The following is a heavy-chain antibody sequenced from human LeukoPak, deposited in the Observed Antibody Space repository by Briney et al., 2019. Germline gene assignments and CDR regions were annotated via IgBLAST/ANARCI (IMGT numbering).Heavy chain of an antibody. D-gene: IGHD6-13*01. Sequence: KPGESLKVSCTGSGYSFTSYWIGWVRQMPGKGLEWMGIIYPGDSDTSYSPSFQGQVAISADKSISTAYLQWSSLNASDTAMYYFASPGIAGEQGHFQHWGQGTLVTVSS. J-gene: IGHJ1*01. V-gene: IGHV5-51*03. CDR1: GYSFTSYW. CDR3: ASPGIAGEQGHFQH. CDR2: IYPGDSDT.